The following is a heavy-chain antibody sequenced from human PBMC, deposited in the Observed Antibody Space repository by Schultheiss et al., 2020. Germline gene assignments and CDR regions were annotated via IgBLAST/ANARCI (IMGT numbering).Heavy chain of an antibody. Sequence: ASVKVSCKASGSTFTGYYMHWVRQAPGQGLEWMGWINPNSGGTNYAQKFQGWVTMTRDTSISTAYMELSRLRSDDTAVYYCARGTNGVGYYYMDVWGKGTTVTISS. J-gene: IGHJ6*03. V-gene: IGHV1-2*04. CDR2: INPNSGGT. CDR3: ARGTNGVGYYYMDV. D-gene: IGHD2-8*01. CDR1: GSTFTGYY.